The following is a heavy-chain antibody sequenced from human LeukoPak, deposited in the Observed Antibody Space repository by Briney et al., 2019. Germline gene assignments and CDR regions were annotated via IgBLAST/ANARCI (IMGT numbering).Heavy chain of an antibody. V-gene: IGHV4-34*01. CDR2: INHSGST. J-gene: IGHJ3*02. CDR3: ALGDLAAFDI. CDR1: GGSFSGYY. D-gene: IGHD4-17*01. Sequence: SETLSLTCAVYGGSFSGYYWSWIRQHPGKGLEWIGEINHSGSTNYNPSLKSRVTISVDTSKNQFSLKLSSVTAADTAVYYCALGDLAAFDIWGQGTMVTVSS.